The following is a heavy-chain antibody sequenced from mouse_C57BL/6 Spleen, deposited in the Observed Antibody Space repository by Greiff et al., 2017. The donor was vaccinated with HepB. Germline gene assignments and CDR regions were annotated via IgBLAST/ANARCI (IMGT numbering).Heavy chain of an antibody. CDR1: GFTFSSYA. J-gene: IGHJ3*01. CDR2: ISSGGDYI. V-gene: IGHV5-9-1*02. CDR3: TRGITTVVESPFAY. D-gene: IGHD1-1*01. Sequence: EVMLVESGEGLVKPGGSLKLSCAASGFTFSSYAMSWVRQTPEKRLEWVAYISSGGDYIYYADTVKGRFTISRDNARNTLYLQMSSLKSEDTAMYYCTRGITTVVESPFAYWGQGTLVTVSA.